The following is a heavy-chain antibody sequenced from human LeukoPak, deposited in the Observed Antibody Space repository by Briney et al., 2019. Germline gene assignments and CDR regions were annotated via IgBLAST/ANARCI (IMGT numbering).Heavy chain of an antibody. J-gene: IGHJ6*03. CDR3: ARDGLVGYYYYYMDV. Sequence: GGSLRLSCAASGFTFSSYWMSWVRQAPGKGLEWVANIKQDGSEKYYVDSVKGRFTISRDNAKNSLYLQMNSLRAEDTAVYYCARDGLVGYYYYYMDVWGKGTTVTVSS. D-gene: IGHD3/OR15-3a*01. V-gene: IGHV3-7*01. CDR2: IKQDGSEK. CDR1: GFTFSSYW.